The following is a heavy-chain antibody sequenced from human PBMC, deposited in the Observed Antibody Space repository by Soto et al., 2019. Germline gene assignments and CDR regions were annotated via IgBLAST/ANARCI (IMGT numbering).Heavy chain of an antibody. CDR2: ISPNSGGT. J-gene: IGHJ4*02. D-gene: IGHD5-12*01. CDR3: ARAEAAASGYEIGFDY. V-gene: IGHV1-2*04. CDR1: GYTFTGYY. Sequence: QVQLVQSGAEVKKPGASVKVSCKASGYTFTGYYMHWVRQAPGQGLEWMGWISPNSGGTNYAQKYQGWVTMTRDTSISTDYMELGMLRSDDTAVYYYARAEAAASGYEIGFDYWGQGTLVPVSS.